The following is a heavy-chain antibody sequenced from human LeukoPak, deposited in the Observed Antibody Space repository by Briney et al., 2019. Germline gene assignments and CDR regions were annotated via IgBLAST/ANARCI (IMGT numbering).Heavy chain of an antibody. D-gene: IGHD6-19*01. CDR1: GFTVSSNY. Sequence: GGSLRLSCAASGFTVSSNYMTWVRQAPGKGLEWVSVIYSGGSTYYADSVEGRFTISRDNSKNTLYLQMNSLRAEDTAVYYCARELGARWLVRPGFDYWGQGTLVTVSS. J-gene: IGHJ4*02. V-gene: IGHV3-66*01. CDR3: ARELGARWLVRPGFDY. CDR2: IYSGGST.